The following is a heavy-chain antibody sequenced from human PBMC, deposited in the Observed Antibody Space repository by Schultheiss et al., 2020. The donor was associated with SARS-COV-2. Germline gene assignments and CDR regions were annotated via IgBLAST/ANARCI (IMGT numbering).Heavy chain of an antibody. J-gene: IGHJ6*03. CDR1: GYSISSGYY. V-gene: IGHV4-38-2*01. Sequence: SETLSLTCAVSGYSISSGYYWSWIRQPPGAGLEWIADIYYSGSTRYDPSLKSRAGISVDTSKNQFSLKLSAVTAADTAVYYCARVRANYYYYMDVWGKGTTVTVSS. CDR2: IYYSGST. CDR3: ARVRANYYYYMDV.